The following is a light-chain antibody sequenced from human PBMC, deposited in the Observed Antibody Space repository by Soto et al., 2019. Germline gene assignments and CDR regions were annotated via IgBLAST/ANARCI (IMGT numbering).Light chain of an antibody. CDR2: KAS. J-gene: IGKJ4*01. CDR1: QSISSW. V-gene: IGKV1-27*01. Sequence: DIQMTQSPSTLSASVGDRVTITCRASQSISSWLAWYQQKPGKAPKLLIYKASTLQAGVPSRFSGSGSGTDFTLTISSLQPEDVAAYYCQKYNSAPLTFGGGTKVDIK. CDR3: QKYNSAPLT.